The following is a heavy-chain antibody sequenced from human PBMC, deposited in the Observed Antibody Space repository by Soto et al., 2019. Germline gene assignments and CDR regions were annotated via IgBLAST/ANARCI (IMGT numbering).Heavy chain of an antibody. D-gene: IGHD3-3*01. V-gene: IGHV3-23*01. CDR3: AKPPGCPTYYDFWSGYYYYMDV. CDR1: GFTFSSYA. Sequence: EVQLLESGGGLVQPGGSLRLSCAASGFTFSSYAMSWVRQAPGKGLEWVSAISGSGGSTYYADSVKGRFTISRDNSKNTLYLQMNSLRAEDTAVYYCAKPPGCPTYYDFWSGYYYYMDVWGKGTTVTVSS. J-gene: IGHJ6*03. CDR2: ISGSGGST.